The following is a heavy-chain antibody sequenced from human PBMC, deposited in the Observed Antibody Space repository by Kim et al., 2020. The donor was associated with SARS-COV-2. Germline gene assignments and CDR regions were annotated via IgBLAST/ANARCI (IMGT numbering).Heavy chain of an antibody. Sequence: YYNPSLKSRVTISVDTSKNQFSLKLSSVTAADTAVYYCASHPTYYGMDVWGQGTTVTVSS. J-gene: IGHJ6*02. D-gene: IGHD1-1*01. CDR3: ASHPTYYGMDV. V-gene: IGHV4-39*01.